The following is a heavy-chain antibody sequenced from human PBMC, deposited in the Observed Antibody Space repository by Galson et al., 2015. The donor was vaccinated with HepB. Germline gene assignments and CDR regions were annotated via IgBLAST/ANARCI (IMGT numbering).Heavy chain of an antibody. CDR2: IRNKAYGETT. J-gene: IGHJ4*02. V-gene: IGHV3-49*03. CDR3: SRGRLVGVI. CDR1: GFTFGDYS. Sequence: SLRLSCAGSGFTFGDYSLNWFRQAPGKGLEWVGFIRNKAYGETTQYAASVKGRFTISRDDSKSIAYLQMDSLKTEDTAVYFCSRGRLVGVIWGQGTLVTVAS. D-gene: IGHD3-3*01.